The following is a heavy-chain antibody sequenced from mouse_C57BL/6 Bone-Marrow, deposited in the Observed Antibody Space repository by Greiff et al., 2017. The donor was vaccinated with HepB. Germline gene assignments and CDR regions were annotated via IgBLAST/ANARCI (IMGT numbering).Heavy chain of an antibody. CDR2: IYPGSGNT. V-gene: IGHV1-76*01. CDR3: AREVTTGYYYAMDY. Sequence: VKLMESGAELVRPGASVKLSCKASGYTFTDYYINWVKQRPGQGLEWIARIYPGSGNTYYNEKFKGKATLTAEKSSSTAYMQLSSLTSEDSAVYFCAREVTTGYYYAMDYWGQGTSVTVSS. CDR1: GYTFTDYY. J-gene: IGHJ4*01. D-gene: IGHD2-2*01.